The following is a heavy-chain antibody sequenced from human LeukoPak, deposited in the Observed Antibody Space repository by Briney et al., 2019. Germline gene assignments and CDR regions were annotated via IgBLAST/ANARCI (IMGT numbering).Heavy chain of an antibody. CDR2: INHSGST. CDR3: ARGSPHLYGSGSYYIH. V-gene: IGHV4-34*01. CDR1: GGSFSGYY. Sequence: PSETLSLTCAVYGGSFSGYYWRWIRQPPGKGLEWIGDINHSGSTNYNPSLKSRVTISVDTSKNQFSLKLSSVTAADTAVYYCARGSPHLYGSGSYYIHWGQGTLVTVSS. J-gene: IGHJ4*02. D-gene: IGHD3-10*01.